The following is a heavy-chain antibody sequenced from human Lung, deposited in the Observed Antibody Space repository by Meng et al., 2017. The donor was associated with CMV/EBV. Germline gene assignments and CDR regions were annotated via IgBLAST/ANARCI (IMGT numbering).Heavy chain of an antibody. D-gene: IGHD1-26*01. V-gene: IGHV5-51*01. J-gene: IGHJ5*02. CDR1: GSSFTTFW. Sequence: GGSXRLSCKGSGSSFTTFWINWVRQMPGKGLEWMGAIHPSDSETEYSPSFEGQVTISADKSNSTAHLQWNSLKPSDTAMYYCASGAGDLWGQGTLVTVSS. CDR2: IHPSDSET. CDR3: ASGAGDL.